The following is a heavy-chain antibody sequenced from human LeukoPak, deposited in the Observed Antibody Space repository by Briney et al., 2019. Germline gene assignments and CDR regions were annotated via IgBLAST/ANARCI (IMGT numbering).Heavy chain of an antibody. Sequence: SGTLSLTCTVSGGSISGYYWSWIRQPPGKELEWIGYIYYSGSTNYNPSLKSRVTISVDTSKNQFSLKLSSVTAADMAVYYCAREPVEMATITDDVFDIWGQGTMVTVSS. V-gene: IGHV4-59*12. CDR3: AREPVEMATITDDVFDI. CDR1: GGSISGYY. D-gene: IGHD5-24*01. J-gene: IGHJ3*02. CDR2: IYYSGST.